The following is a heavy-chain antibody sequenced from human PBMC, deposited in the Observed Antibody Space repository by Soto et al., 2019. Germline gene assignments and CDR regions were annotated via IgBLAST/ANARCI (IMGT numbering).Heavy chain of an antibody. Sequence: EVQLVESGGGLVQPGGSLRLSCVASGFTFSSYSMVWVRQAPGKGLEWISYIFVTSTTIYYADSVKGRFTVSRDNTQNSLCLLINSLRAENTAIYYCARDKVLAFDYCGQGTLVTV. CDR3: ARDKVLAFDY. CDR2: IFVTSTTI. V-gene: IGHV3-48*04. CDR1: GFTFSSYS. J-gene: IGHJ4*02.